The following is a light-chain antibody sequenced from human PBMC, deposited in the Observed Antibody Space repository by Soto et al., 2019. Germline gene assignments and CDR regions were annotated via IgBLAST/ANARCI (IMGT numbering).Light chain of an antibody. CDR2: SAS. V-gene: IGKV3-20*01. J-gene: IGKJ2*01. CDR3: QTYGGPLLYT. CDR1: QSVSSSY. Sequence: EIVLTQSPGTLSLSPGERATLSCRASQSVSSSYLAWYQQKPGQAPRLLIQSASIRATGIPDRFSGSGSGTDFTLTISRLEPEDFAVYYCQTYGGPLLYTFGPGTKLEI.